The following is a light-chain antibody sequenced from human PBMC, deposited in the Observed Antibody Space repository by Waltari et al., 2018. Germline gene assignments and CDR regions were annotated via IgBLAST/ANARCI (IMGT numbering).Light chain of an antibody. CDR3: QQYDGSAVT. CDR1: QSVTSIS. Sequence: IVLTKSPDPLSLSPGERATLPCRASQSVTSISLAWYQQKPGQAPRLLIYGTSSRATGFPDRFSGSGSGTDFTLTISRLEPEDFAVYHCQQYDGSAVTFGGGTKVEIK. V-gene: IGKV3-20*01. CDR2: GTS. J-gene: IGKJ4*01.